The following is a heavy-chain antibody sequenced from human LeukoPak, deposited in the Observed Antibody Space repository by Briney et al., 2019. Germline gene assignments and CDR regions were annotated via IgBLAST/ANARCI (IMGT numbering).Heavy chain of an antibody. CDR3: ARGIESYGDYGY. CDR2: MYNSGST. Sequence: SETLSLTCTVSGGSISGSYWSWIRQPPGKGLEWIACMYNSGSTNYNPSLKSRVTISIDTSKNQFSLKLSSLTAADTAIYYCARGIESYGDYGYWGQGILVTASS. D-gene: IGHD4-17*01. V-gene: IGHV4-59*01. J-gene: IGHJ4*02. CDR1: GGSISGSY.